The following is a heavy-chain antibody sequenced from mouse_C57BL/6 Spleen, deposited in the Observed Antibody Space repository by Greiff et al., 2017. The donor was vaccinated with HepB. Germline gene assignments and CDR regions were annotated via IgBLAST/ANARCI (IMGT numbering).Heavy chain of an antibody. V-gene: IGHV1-26*01. CDR2: INPNNGGT. J-gene: IGHJ4*01. CDR3: ARGNYCNSCAMDY. D-gene: IGHD2-1*01. Sequence: VQLQQSGPELVKPGASVKISCKASGYTFTDYYMNWVKQSHGKCLEWIGDINPNNGGTSYNQKFKGKATLTVDKSSSTAYMELRNLTSEDTAVYYCARGNYCNSCAMDYWGRGTSVAVAS. CDR1: GYTFTDYY.